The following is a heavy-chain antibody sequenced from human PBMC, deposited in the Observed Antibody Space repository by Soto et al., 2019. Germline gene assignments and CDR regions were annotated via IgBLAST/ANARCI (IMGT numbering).Heavy chain of an antibody. CDR3: TTGPYGNWGFVFRGAFDI. CDR1: GFTFSNAW. V-gene: IGHV3-15*01. D-gene: IGHD7-27*01. J-gene: IGHJ3*02. Sequence: GGSLRLSCAASGFTFSNAWMSWVRQAPGKGLEWVGRIKSKTDGGTTDYAAPVKGRFTISRDDSKNTLYLQMNSLKTEDTAVYYCTTGPYGNWGFVFRGAFDIWGQGTMVTVS. CDR2: IKSKTDGGTT.